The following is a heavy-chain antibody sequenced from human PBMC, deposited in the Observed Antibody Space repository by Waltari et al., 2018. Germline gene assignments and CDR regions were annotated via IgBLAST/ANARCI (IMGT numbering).Heavy chain of an antibody. D-gene: IGHD6-13*01. V-gene: IGHV3-9*01. CDR2: ISWNSDSI. CDR3: AKELADYYYYGMDV. CDR1: GVTFDDYA. J-gene: IGHJ6*02. Sequence: EVQLVESGGGLVQPGRSLRLSCAASGVTFDDYAMHWVRQAPGKGLEWVAGISWNSDSIGYADSVKGRFTISRDNAKNSLYLQMSSLRAEDTALYYCAKELADYYYYGMDVWGQGTTVTVSS.